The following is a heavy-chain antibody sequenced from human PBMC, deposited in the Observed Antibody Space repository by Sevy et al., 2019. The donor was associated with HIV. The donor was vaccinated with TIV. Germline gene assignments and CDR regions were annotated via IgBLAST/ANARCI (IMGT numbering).Heavy chain of an antibody. CDR2: IKTKDVGGTI. CDR1: GFIFSNVW. Sequence: GGSLRLSCAASGFIFSNVWMNWVRQVPGKGLEWVGRIKTKDVGGTIDYGAPVTGRFTISRDDSKNTVYLQMNSLKSEDTAVYYCATDFSESYFGSWGQGSLVTASS. J-gene: IGHJ5*02. CDR3: ATDFSESYFGS. D-gene: IGHD3-10*01. V-gene: IGHV3-15*07.